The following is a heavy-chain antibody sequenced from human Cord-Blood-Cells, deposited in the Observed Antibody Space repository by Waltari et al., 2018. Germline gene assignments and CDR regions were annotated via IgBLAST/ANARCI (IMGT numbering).Heavy chain of an antibody. Sequence: QVQRQQSRQGLVKLSPTPQLTCAISGDSVSSTSAAWNWIRQSPSRGLEWLGRTYYRSKWYNDYAVSVKIRITINPDTSKNQFSLQLNSVTPEDTAVYYCARVTGSHWYFDLWGRGTLVTVSS. CDR1: GDSVSSTSAA. V-gene: IGHV6-1*01. CDR2: TYYRSKWYN. D-gene: IGHD3-10*01. J-gene: IGHJ2*01. CDR3: ARVTGSHWYFDL.